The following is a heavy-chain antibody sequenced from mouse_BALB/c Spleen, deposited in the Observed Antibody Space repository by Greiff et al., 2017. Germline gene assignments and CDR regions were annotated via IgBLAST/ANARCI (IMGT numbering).Heavy chain of an antibody. J-gene: IGHJ2*01. CDR2: INPGSGGT. V-gene: IGHV1-54*01. Sequence: QVQLQQSGAELVRPGTSVKVSCKASGYAFTNYLIEWVKQRPGQGLEWIGVINPGSGGTNYNEKFKGKATLTADKSSSTAYMQLSSLTSDDSAVYYCARGSSGWDYWGQGTTLTVSS. CDR1: GYAFTNYL. CDR3: ARGSSGWDY. D-gene: IGHD3-1*01.